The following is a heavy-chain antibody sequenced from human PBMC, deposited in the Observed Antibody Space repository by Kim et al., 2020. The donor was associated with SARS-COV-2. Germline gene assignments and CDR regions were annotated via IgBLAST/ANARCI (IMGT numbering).Heavy chain of an antibody. Sequence: ASVKVSCKASGYTFTSYGISWVRQAPGQGLEWMGWISAYNGNTNYAQKLQGRVTMTTDTSTSTAYMELRSLRSDDTAVYYCARDNPTVVVIAALYYYYYGMDVWGQGTTVTVSS. CDR1: GYTFTSYG. V-gene: IGHV1-18*04. D-gene: IGHD2-21*01. CDR2: ISAYNGNT. CDR3: ARDNPTVVVIAALYYYYYGMDV. J-gene: IGHJ6*02.